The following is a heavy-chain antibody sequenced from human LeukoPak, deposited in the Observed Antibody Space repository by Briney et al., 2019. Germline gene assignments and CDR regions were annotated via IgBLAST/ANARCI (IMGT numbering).Heavy chain of an antibody. CDR3: ARRNRGYSGYDKGMDV. Sequence: SETLSLTCTVSGGSISSSRYYWGWIRQPPGKGLEWIGSIHYSGSTNYNPSLKSRVTMSVDTSKNQFSLKLSSVTAADTAVYYCARRNRGYSGYDKGMDVWGQGTTVTVSS. D-gene: IGHD5-12*01. J-gene: IGHJ6*02. CDR1: GGSISSSRYY. CDR2: IHYSGST. V-gene: IGHV4-39*07.